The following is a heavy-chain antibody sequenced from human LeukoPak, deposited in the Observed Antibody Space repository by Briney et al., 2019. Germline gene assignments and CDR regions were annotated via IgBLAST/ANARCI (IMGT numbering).Heavy chain of an antibody. Sequence: GGSLRLSCAASGFTFSSYGMTWVRQAPGKGLEWVANIKQDGSEGYYVDSVKGRFTVSRDNAKSSLYLQLNSLRAEDTAVYYCATRSCSISACRASSYHCMDFWGKGTTVTVSS. V-gene: IGHV3-7*01. CDR3: ATRSCSISACRASSYHCMDF. CDR2: IKQDGSEG. D-gene: IGHD2-2*01. CDR1: GFTFSSYG. J-gene: IGHJ6*03.